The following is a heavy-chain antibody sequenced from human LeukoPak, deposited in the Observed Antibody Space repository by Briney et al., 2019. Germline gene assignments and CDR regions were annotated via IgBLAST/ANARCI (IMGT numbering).Heavy chain of an antibody. CDR1: GFTFNSYS. D-gene: IGHD6-19*01. V-gene: IGHV3-21*01. J-gene: IGHJ6*02. CDR3: AREAVYGSGWYFYNGLDV. CDR2: ISDSSSYI. Sequence: PGGSLRLSCAASGFTFNSYSMNWVRQAPGKGLEWVSSISDSSSYIYYADSVKGRFTFSRDNAKNSLYLQMNSLRAEDTGVYYCAREAVYGSGWYFYNGLDVWGQGTTVTVSS.